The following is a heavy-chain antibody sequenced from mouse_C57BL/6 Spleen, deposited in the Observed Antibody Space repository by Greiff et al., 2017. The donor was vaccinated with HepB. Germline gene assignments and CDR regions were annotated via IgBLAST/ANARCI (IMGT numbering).Heavy chain of an antibody. Sequence: QVQLQQPGAELVMPGASVKLSCKASGYTFTSYWMHWVKQRPGHGLEWIGEIDPSDSYTNYNQKFKGKSTLTVDKSSSTAYMQLSSLTSEASAVYYCARRTGTWAMDYWGQGTSVTVSS. CDR2: IDPSDSYT. J-gene: IGHJ4*01. V-gene: IGHV1-69*01. D-gene: IGHD4-1*01. CDR1: GYTFTSYW. CDR3: ARRTGTWAMDY.